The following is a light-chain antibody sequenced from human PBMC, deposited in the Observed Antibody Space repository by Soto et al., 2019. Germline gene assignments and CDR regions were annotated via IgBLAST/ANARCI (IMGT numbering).Light chain of an antibody. Sequence: DIQMTQSPSSLSASVGDRVTITCRASQGISSYLAWYQQRPGKVPRLLIYAASTLHSGVPSRFSGNGSGTDFTLTISGLQPEDVATYYCQKYNSVPPWTFGQGTKVDIK. CDR2: AAS. V-gene: IGKV1-27*01. CDR1: QGISSY. J-gene: IGKJ1*01. CDR3: QKYNSVPPWT.